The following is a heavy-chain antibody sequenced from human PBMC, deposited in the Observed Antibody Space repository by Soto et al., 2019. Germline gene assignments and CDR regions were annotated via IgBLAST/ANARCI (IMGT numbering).Heavy chain of an antibody. V-gene: IGHV2-5*02. J-gene: IGHJ5*02. CDR1: GFSLSTSGVG. D-gene: IGHD2-15*01. CDR3: AHRRRFCSGNSCYSISFDP. Sequence: QITLKESGPTLVKPTQTLTLTCTFSGFSLSTSGVGVGWIRQPPGKALEWLALIYWDDDKRYSPSLKSRLTKTKDTPKNQVVLTMTNMDPVDTATYYCAHRRRFCSGNSCYSISFDPWGQGTLVTVSS. CDR2: IYWDDDK.